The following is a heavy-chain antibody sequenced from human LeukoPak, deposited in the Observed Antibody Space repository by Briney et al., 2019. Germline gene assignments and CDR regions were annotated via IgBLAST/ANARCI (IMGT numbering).Heavy chain of an antibody. V-gene: IGHV3-48*03. CDR1: GFTFSSYD. J-gene: IGHJ4*02. CDR3: ARGVLPPLFDY. D-gene: IGHD3-10*01. CDR2: ISSSGSTI. Sequence: GGSLRLSCAASGFTFSSYDMNWVRQAPGKGLEWVSYISSSGSTIYYADSVKGRFTISRDNAKNSLYLQMNSLRAEDTAVYYCARGVLPPLFDYWGQGTLVTVSS.